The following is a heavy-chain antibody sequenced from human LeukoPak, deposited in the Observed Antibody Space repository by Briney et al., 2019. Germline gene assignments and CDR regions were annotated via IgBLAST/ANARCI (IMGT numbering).Heavy chain of an antibody. CDR3: AKGGTSSCYAQGDY. Sequence: GGSLRLSCAASGFTFSNYAMSWVRQAPGKGLEWVSVVSGSGGSTYYADSVKGRFTMSRDNSKNTVHLQMNSLRAEDTAVYYCAKGGTSSCYAQGDYWGQGTLVTVSS. CDR1: GFTFSNYA. V-gene: IGHV3-23*01. CDR2: VSGSGGST. D-gene: IGHD2-2*01. J-gene: IGHJ4*02.